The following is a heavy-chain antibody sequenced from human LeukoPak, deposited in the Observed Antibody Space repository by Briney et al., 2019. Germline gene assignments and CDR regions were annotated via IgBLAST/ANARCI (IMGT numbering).Heavy chain of an antibody. Sequence: SETLSLTCTVSGGSISSYYWSWIRQPPGKGLEWIGYIYYSGSANYNPSLKSRVTISVDTSKNQFSPKLSSVTAADTAVYYCATGYGSGSSDAFDIWGQGTMVTVSS. J-gene: IGHJ3*02. CDR1: GGSISSYY. CDR2: IYYSGSA. D-gene: IGHD3-10*01. V-gene: IGHV4-59*01. CDR3: ATGYGSGSSDAFDI.